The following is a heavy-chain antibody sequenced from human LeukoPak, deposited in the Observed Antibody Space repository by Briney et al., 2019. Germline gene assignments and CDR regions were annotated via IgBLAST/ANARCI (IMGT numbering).Heavy chain of an antibody. J-gene: IGHJ3*01. CDR1: GFSFSSYW. V-gene: IGHV3-74*01. D-gene: IGHD5-12*01. Sequence: GGSLRLSCAASGFSFSSYWMHWVRQAPGKGLVWVSRIKTDGSSLDGSSTSYADSVKGRFTISRDNAKNTLYLQVGSLRAEDTAVYYCVRDGYAFDVWGQGTMVTVSS. CDR3: VRDGYAFDV. CDR2: IKTDGSSLDGSST.